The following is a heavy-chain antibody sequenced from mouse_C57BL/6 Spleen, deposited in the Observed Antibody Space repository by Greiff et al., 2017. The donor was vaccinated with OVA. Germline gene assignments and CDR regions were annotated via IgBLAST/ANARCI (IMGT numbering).Heavy chain of an antibody. CDR1: GYTFTSYG. CDR3: ARCADGSSRGWFAY. D-gene: IGHD1-1*01. J-gene: IGHJ3*01. V-gene: IGHV1-81*01. CDR2: IDPSSSYT. Sequence: VQLQESGAELVRPGASVKLSCKASGYTFTSYGITWVKQRPGQGLEWIGTIDPSSSYTYYNEKFKGQATLTVDKSSSTADMELRNLTSEDSAVYYCARCADGSSRGWFAYWGQGTLVTVSA.